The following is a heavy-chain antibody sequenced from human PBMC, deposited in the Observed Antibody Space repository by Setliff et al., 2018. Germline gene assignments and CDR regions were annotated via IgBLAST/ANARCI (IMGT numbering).Heavy chain of an antibody. CDR2: YRGGIT. J-gene: IGHJ4*01. CDR3: VRPGGTTVVARHFDY. V-gene: IGHV4-4*08. D-gene: IGHD2-15*01. Sequence: SETLSLTCSVAGDSMSNFFWSWIRQPPGKGLEWIGYYRGGITNYSPSLRSRVTMSADRSRNQFSLKLRSVTVADTATYYCVRPGGTTVVARHFDYWGSGILVTVSS. CDR1: GDSMSNFF.